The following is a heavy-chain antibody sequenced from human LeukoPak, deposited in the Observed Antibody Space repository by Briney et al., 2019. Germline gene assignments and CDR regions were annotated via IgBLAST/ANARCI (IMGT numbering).Heavy chain of an antibody. Sequence: SETLSLTCAVYGGSFSGYYWSWIRQPPGKGLEWIGEINHSGSTNYNPSLKIRVTISVDTSKNQFSLKLSSVTAADTAVYYCAGLFDYGDSHYYYYYMDVWGKGTTVTVSS. CDR2: INHSGST. D-gene: IGHD4-17*01. V-gene: IGHV4-34*01. CDR1: GGSFSGYY. CDR3: AGLFDYGDSHYYYYYMDV. J-gene: IGHJ6*03.